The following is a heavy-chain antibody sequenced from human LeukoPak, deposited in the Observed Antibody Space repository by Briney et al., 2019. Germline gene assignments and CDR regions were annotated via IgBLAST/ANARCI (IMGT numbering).Heavy chain of an antibody. D-gene: IGHD2-2*01. V-gene: IGHV3-11*04. Sequence: GGSLRLSCAASGFTFSDYYMSWIRQAPGKGQEWVSYISSSGSTIYYADSVKGRFTISRDNAKNSLYLQMNSLRAEDTAVYYCARYPVSSGLLSGAFDIWGQGTMVTVSS. CDR2: ISSSGSTI. CDR1: GFTFSDYY. CDR3: ARYPVSSGLLSGAFDI. J-gene: IGHJ3*02.